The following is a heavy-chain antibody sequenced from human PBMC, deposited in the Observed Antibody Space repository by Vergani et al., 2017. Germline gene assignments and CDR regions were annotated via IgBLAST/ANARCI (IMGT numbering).Heavy chain of an antibody. Sequence: EVQLVESGVGLVQPGGSLKLSCAASGFTFSGSAMHWVRQASGKGLEWVGRIRSKANSYATAYAASVKGRFTISRDDSKNTAYLQMNSLKTEDTAVYYCAKVTLAVAGTNWFDPWGQGTLVTVSS. CDR2: IRSKANSYAT. CDR3: AKVTLAVAGTNWFDP. D-gene: IGHD6-19*01. J-gene: IGHJ5*02. V-gene: IGHV3-73*01. CDR1: GFTFSGSA.